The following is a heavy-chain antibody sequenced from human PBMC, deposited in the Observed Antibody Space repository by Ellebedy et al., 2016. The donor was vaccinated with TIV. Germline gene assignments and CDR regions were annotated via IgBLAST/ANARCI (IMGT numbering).Heavy chain of an antibody. CDR1: GFTFSDYY. J-gene: IGHJ4*02. CDR3: ARVLGYGGSRFYFDY. V-gene: IGHV3-11*01. Sequence: GESLKISCAASGFTFSDYYMNWVRQAPGKGLEWIAYISDSATTIKYADSVKGRFTVSRDNAKNSLFLQMSILRADDTAIYYCARVLGYGGSRFYFDYWGQGSLVTVSS. D-gene: IGHD5-12*01. CDR2: ISDSATTI.